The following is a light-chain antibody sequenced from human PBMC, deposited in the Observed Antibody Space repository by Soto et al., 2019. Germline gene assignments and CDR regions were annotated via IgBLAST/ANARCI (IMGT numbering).Light chain of an antibody. V-gene: IGLV2-14*01. Sequence: ALTQPASVSGSPGQSITISCTGTSGDVGAYNYVSWFQQHPDKVPKLMIYEVSNRPSGVSNRFSGSKSGNTASLTISGLRAEDEADYYCSSYRSTSNYVFGSGTKVTVL. CDR2: EVS. J-gene: IGLJ1*01. CDR3: SSYRSTSNYV. CDR1: SGDVGAYNY.